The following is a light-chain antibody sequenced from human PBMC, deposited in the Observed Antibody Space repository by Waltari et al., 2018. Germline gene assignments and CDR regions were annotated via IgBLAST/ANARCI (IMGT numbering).Light chain of an antibody. V-gene: IGKV3-20*01. Sequence: PGERATLSCRASQSVSRALAWYQQKPGQAPRLLIYGTSNRATGIPDRFSGSGSGTDFSLTISRLEPEDVAVYFCQHYVRLPATFG. CDR3: QHYVRLPAT. J-gene: IGKJ1*01. CDR1: QSVSRA. CDR2: GTS.